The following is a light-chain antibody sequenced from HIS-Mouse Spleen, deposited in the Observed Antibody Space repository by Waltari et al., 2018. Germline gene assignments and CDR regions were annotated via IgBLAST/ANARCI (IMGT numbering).Light chain of an antibody. CDR3: YSTDSSGNHRV. J-gene: IGLJ2*01. CDR2: EDS. Sequence: SYELTQPPSVSVSPGHTARITCSGDALPNKYAHWYQQNSGQAPVLVIYEDSKRPSGIPERFSGSSSGTMATLTISGAQVEDEADYYCYSTDSSGNHRVFGGGTKLTVL. CDR1: ALPNKY. V-gene: IGLV3-10*01.